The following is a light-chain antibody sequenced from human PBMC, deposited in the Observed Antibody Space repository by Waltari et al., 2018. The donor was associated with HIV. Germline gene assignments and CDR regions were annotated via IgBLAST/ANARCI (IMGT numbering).Light chain of an antibody. Sequence: QSALTQPASVPGSPDHSITITCTGSTKAVGGYNYVSWYQQHPGKAPRLMIYDVSTRPSGVSDRFSGSKSGDTASLTISGLQPEDEADYYCESYTSTSVWVFGGGTRLTVL. CDR1: TKAVGGYNY. CDR3: ESYTSTSVWV. J-gene: IGLJ3*02. V-gene: IGLV2-14*03. CDR2: DVS.